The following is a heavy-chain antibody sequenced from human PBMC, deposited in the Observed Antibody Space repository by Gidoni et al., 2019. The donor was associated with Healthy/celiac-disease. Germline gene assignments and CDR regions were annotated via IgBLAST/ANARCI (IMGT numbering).Heavy chain of an antibody. J-gene: IGHJ3*02. V-gene: IGHV3-30-3*01. Sequence: QVQLVESGGGVVQPGRSLRLSCAASGFTFSSYAMHWVRQAPGKGLEWVAVISYDGSNKYYADSVKGRFTISRDNSKNTLYLQMNSLRAEDTAVYYCARERAWGSGWYGDAFDIWGQGTMVTVSS. D-gene: IGHD6-19*01. CDR2: ISYDGSNK. CDR3: ARERAWGSGWYGDAFDI. CDR1: GFTFSSYA.